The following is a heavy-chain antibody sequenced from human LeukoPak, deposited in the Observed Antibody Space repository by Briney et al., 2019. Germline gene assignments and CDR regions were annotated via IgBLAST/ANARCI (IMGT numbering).Heavy chain of an antibody. CDR2: IYPADSQS. D-gene: IGHD3-10*01. CDR1: GYNFPNYW. CDR3: ARLPAGSTGWPDY. J-gene: IGHJ4*02. V-gene: IGHV5-51*01. Sequence: GESLKISCKVSGYNFPNYWIGWVRQMPGKGLEWMAIIYPADSQSRYSPSFQGQVTISADKSISTAYLQWTSLKASDIAIYYCARLPAGSTGWPDYWGQGTLVTVSS.